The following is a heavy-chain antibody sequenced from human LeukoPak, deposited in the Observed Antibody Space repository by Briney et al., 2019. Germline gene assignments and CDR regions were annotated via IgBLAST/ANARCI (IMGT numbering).Heavy chain of an antibody. CDR1: GYTFTSFG. D-gene: IGHD2-2*01. Sequence: ASVKVSCKASGYTFTSFGISWLRQAPGQGLEWMGWISARNGNINYAQKFQGRVTMTTDTSTSTAYMELRSLRSDDTAVYYCARATSSGDNWFDPWGQGTLVTVSS. CDR2: ISARNGNI. J-gene: IGHJ5*02. CDR3: ARATSSGDNWFDP. V-gene: IGHV1-18*01.